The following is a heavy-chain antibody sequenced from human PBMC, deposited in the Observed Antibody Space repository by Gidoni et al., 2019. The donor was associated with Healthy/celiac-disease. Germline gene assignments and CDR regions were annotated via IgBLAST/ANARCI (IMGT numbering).Heavy chain of an antibody. J-gene: IGHJ4*02. CDR1: GYTCTSYG. CDR3: ARDLHYYGSGKRFDY. V-gene: IGHV1-18*01. CDR2: ISAYNGNT. D-gene: IGHD3-10*01. Sequence: QVQLVQSGAEVKKPGASVKGYCKASGYTCTSYGISWVRQAPGQGLEWMGWISAYNGNTNYAQKLQGRVTMTTDTSTSTAYMELRRLRSDDTAVYYCARDLHYYGSGKRFDYWGQGTLVTVSS.